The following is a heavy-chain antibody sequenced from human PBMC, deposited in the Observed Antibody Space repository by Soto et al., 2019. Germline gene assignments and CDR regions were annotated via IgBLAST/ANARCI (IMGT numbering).Heavy chain of an antibody. Sequence: QVQLVESGGGVVQPGRSLRLSCAASGFTFSSYGMHWVRQAPGRGLEWVAVIWFDGSNKYYADSVKGRFTISRDNSKNTLYLQMNSLRAEDTPVYYCARGVYGSGSYYTPDYWGQGTVVTVSS. CDR3: ARGVYGSGSYYTPDY. V-gene: IGHV3-33*01. D-gene: IGHD3-10*01. J-gene: IGHJ4*02. CDR1: GFTFSSYG. CDR2: IWFDGSNK.